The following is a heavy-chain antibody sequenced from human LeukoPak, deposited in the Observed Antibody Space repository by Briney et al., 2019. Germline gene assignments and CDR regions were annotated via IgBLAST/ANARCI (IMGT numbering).Heavy chain of an antibody. CDR2: INWNGGST. D-gene: IGHD6-13*01. J-gene: IGHJ6*03. V-gene: IGHV3-20*04. CDR1: GFTFDDYG. CDR3: ARDCRRSIAAAYRDYMDV. Sequence: GSLRLSCAASGFTFDDYGMSWVRQAPGKGLEWVSGINWNGGSTGYADSVKGRFTTSRDNAKNSLYLQMNSLRAEDTALYYCARDCRRSIAAAYRDYMDVWGKGTTVTVSS.